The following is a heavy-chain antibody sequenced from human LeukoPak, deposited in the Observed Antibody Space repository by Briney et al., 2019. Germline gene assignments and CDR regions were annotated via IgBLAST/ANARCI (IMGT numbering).Heavy chain of an antibody. J-gene: IGHJ4*02. V-gene: IGHV3-23*01. CDR3: AKRGYSSGWQFDY. CDR1: GFTFTSYA. CDR2: ISGSGGST. Sequence: GGSLRLSCAASGFTFTSYAMSWVREAPGTGLEWVTLISGSGGSTYYADSVKGRFTISRDNSKNTLSLQMNSLRAEDTAVYYCAKRGYSSGWQFDYWGQGTLVTVSS. D-gene: IGHD6-19*01.